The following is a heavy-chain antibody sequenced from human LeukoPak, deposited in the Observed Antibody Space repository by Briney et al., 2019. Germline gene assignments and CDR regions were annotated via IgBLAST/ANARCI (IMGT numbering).Heavy chain of an antibody. D-gene: IGHD3-10*01. CDR2: ISGSGGST. CDR3: AKDGFYYYGSGSYFDY. Sequence: PGGSLRLSCAASGFTFSSYAMSWVRQAPGEGLEWVSGISGSGGSTYYADSVKGRFTISRDNSKNTLYLQMNSLRAEDTAVYYCAKDGFYYYGSGSYFDYWGQGALVTVSS. V-gene: IGHV3-23*01. J-gene: IGHJ4*02. CDR1: GFTFSSYA.